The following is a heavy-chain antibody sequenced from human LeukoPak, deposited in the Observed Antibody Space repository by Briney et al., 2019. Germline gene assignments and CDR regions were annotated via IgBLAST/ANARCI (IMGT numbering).Heavy chain of an antibody. CDR2: ISSSGSTI. D-gene: IGHD4-23*01. Sequence: GGSLRLSCAASGFTFKNAWMSWVRQAPGKGLEWVSYISSSGSTIYYADSVKGRFTISRDNAKNSLYLQMNSLRAEDTAVYYCARGDSGGKYAFDIWGQGTMVTVSS. CDR3: ARGDSGGKYAFDI. J-gene: IGHJ3*02. V-gene: IGHV3-11*04. CDR1: GFTFKNAW.